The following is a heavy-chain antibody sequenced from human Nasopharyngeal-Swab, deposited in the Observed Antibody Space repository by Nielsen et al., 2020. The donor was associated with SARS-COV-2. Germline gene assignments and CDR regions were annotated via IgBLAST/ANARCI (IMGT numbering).Heavy chain of an antibody. D-gene: IGHD3-16*01. CDR2: MNPLSDNT. J-gene: IGHJ6*03. V-gene: IGHV1-8*01. CDR1: GYTFGSYH. Sequence: ASVKVSCKASGYTFGSYHINWVRQASGQGPEWMGWMNPLSDNTGYAQKFQGRVTMTTNTSISTAYMELSSLRSQDTAVYYCARGRAIIMKGYYHYMDVWGAGTTVTVSS. CDR3: ARGRAIIMKGYYHYMDV.